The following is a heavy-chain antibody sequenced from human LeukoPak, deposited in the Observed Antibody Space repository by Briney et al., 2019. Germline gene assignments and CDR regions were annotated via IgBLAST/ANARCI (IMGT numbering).Heavy chain of an antibody. CDR1: GFTFSSYS. V-gene: IGHV3-48*04. CDR2: ISSSSSTI. CDR3: ARGHGPGIAVTICDS. J-gene: IGHJ4*02. Sequence: PGGSLRLSCAASGFTFSSYSMNWVRQAPGKGLEWVSYISSSSSTIYYADSVKGRFTISRDNAKNSLYLHMNSLRAEDTAVYYCARGHGPGIAVTICDSWGQGTLVTVSS. D-gene: IGHD6-19*01.